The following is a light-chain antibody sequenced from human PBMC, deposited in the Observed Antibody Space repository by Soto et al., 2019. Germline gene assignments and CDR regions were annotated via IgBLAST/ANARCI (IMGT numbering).Light chain of an antibody. Sequence: EIVWSLSLGDLSLSKRDRATLSSRSSQTVIRNYLAWYQQKPGQAPRLLIYGASTRATGIPDRFSGSESGTDFTLTISRLEPEDFAVYYCQQYGSSPWTFGQGTKVDI. CDR1: QTVIRNY. V-gene: IGKV3-20*01. J-gene: IGKJ1*01. CDR3: QQYGSSPWT. CDR2: GAS.